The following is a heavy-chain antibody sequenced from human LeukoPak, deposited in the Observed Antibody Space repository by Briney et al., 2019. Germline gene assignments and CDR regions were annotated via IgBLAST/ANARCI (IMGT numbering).Heavy chain of an antibody. D-gene: IGHD1-26*01. Sequence: PGGSLRLSCAASGFTFSSYSMNWVRQAPGKGLEWVSSISSSSSYIYYADSVKGGFTISRDNAKNSLYLQMNRLRAEDTAVYYCARESRVGGDAFDIWGQGTMVTVSS. J-gene: IGHJ3*02. CDR2: ISSSSSYI. CDR1: GFTFSSYS. V-gene: IGHV3-21*01. CDR3: ARESRVGGDAFDI.